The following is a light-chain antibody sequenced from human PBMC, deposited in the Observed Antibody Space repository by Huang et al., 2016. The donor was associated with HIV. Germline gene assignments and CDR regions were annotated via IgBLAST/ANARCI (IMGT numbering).Light chain of an antibody. CDR3: QQRSNWPPIT. J-gene: IGKJ5*01. V-gene: IGKV3-11*01. Sequence: EIVLTQSPATLALSPGDRATLACRASQSVSNYLAWYHQKPRQAPRLLICVASNRATGIPARFSGRGSGTDFTLTISSLEPEYFAVYYCQQRSNWPPITFGQGTRLEMK. CDR2: VAS. CDR1: QSVSNY.